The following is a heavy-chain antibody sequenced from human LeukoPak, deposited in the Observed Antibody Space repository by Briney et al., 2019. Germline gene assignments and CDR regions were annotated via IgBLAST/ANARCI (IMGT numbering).Heavy chain of an antibody. V-gene: IGHV3-64D*08. J-gene: IGHJ5*02. Sequence: PGGSLRLSCSASGFTFSTSSMHWVRQAPGKGLEFVSAITSNGGSTYYADSVKGRFTISRDNSKNTLYLQMSSLRAEDTAVYYCVTVGMTSIWSYLRFDPRGQGTLVSVSS. CDR1: GFTFSTSS. CDR3: VTVGMTSIWSYLRFDP. D-gene: IGHD1-26*01. CDR2: ITSNGGST.